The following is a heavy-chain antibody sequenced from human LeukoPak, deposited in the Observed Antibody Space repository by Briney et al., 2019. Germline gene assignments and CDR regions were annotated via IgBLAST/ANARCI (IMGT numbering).Heavy chain of an antibody. CDR1: GGSISSYY. CDR3: AREGGYDWSDAFDI. CDR2: IYYSGST. J-gene: IGHJ3*02. Sequence: SETLSLTCTVSGGSISSYYWSWIRQPPGKGLEWIGYIYYSGSTNYNPPLKSRVTISVDTSKNQFSLKLSSVTAADTAVYYCAREGGYDWSDAFDIWGQGTMVTVSS. V-gene: IGHV4-59*01. D-gene: IGHD5-12*01.